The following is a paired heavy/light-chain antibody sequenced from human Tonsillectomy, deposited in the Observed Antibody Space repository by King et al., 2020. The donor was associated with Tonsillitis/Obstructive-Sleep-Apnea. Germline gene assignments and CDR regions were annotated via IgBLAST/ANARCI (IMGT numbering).Heavy chain of an antibody. CDR1: GLTFSNYV. Sequence: EVQLLESGGGLVQPGGSLRLSCAASGLTFSNYVMSWVRQAPGKGLEWVSAISGSGISTYYADSVKGRVTISRDNSKDTLHLQLNSLRADDTATYYCAKGWGLEFQYFYMDVWGKGTTVTVS. D-gene: IGHD4-4*01. J-gene: IGHJ6*04. V-gene: IGHV3-23*01. CDR2: ISGSGIST. CDR3: AKGWGLEFQYFYMDV.
Light chain of an antibody. CDR2: RDS. Sequence: SSELTQPPSVSVSPGQTARITCSGDALALHYTNWYQQKPGQAPLLVIYRDSQRPSGIPERFSGSSSGTTVTLTINGVQAQDEGDYYCQSADSTTAVFGGGTQLTVL. V-gene: IGLV3-25*03. CDR1: ALALHY. J-gene: IGLJ7*01. CDR3: QSADSTTAV.